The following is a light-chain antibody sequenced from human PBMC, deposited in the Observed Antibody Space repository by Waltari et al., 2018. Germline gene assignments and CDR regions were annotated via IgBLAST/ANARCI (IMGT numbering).Light chain of an antibody. CDR2: DAS. CDR3: EQRSSWPRT. V-gene: IGKV3-11*01. Sequence: ETVLTQSPATLSLSPGGRATLACRASESVITFLSWYQQIPGQAPRLLSYDASRRATGIPARFSGAGSGTDFILTISNLEPEDFALYFCEQRSSWPRTFGQGTKLEMK. J-gene: IGKJ2*01. CDR1: ESVITF.